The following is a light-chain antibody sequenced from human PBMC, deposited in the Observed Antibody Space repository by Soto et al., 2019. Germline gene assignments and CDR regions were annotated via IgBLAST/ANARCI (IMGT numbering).Light chain of an antibody. Sequence: ESVLTQFPGSLSLSPGERATLSCRASQSVGSNYLAWYQQRPGQPPNLLIFGASHRAPDIPDRFSGSGSGTDFTLTISRLEPEDFAVYYCQQYGGSVQTFGQGTKVDIK. J-gene: IGKJ1*01. CDR3: QQYGGSVQT. CDR2: GAS. CDR1: QSVGSNY. V-gene: IGKV3-20*01.